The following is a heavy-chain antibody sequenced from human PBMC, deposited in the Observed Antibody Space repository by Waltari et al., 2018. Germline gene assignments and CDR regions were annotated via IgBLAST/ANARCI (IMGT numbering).Heavy chain of an antibody. CDR3: ATTILHDAFDI. D-gene: IGHD3-3*01. CDR2: IYSGGST. CDR1: GFSVGSNS. J-gene: IGHJ3*02. V-gene: IGHV3-53*01. Sequence: EVQLVESGGGLIKPGGSLRLSCAASGFSVGSNSMRWVRQAPGKGLEWVSVIYSGGSTYYADSVKGRFTISRDNSKNTLYLQMNSLRAEDTAVYYCATTILHDAFDIWGQGTMVTVSS.